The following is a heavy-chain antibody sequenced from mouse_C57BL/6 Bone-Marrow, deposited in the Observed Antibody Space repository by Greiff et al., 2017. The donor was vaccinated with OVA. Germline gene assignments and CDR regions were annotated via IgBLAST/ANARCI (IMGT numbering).Heavy chain of an antibody. Sequence: EVKLVESGGGLVKPGGSLKLSCAASGFTFSSYAMSWVRQTPEKRLEWVATISDGGSYTYYPDNVKGRFTISRDNAKNNLYLQMSHLKSEDTAMYYCARDRDVLYYFDYWGQGTTLTVSS. CDR1: GFTFSSYA. CDR2: ISDGGSYT. CDR3: ARDRDVLYYFDY. V-gene: IGHV5-4*01. J-gene: IGHJ2*01.